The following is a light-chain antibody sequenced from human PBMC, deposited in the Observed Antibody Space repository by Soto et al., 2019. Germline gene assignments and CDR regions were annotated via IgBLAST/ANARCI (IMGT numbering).Light chain of an antibody. Sequence: EIVMTQSPATLSVSPGEGATLSCKASQNVYNNLAWYQQRPGQPPRLLIYDASTRATGISARFSGSGYGTEFTHTISSLQSEDFAGYFCQQCRNWPLTFGGGTKVDIK. CDR1: QNVYNN. V-gene: IGKV3-15*01. CDR2: DAS. CDR3: QQCRNWPLT. J-gene: IGKJ4*01.